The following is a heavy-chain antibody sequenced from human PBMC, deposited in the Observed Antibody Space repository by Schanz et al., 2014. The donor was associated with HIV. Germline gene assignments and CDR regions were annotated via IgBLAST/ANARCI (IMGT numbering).Heavy chain of an antibody. CDR2: INPSGVST. V-gene: IGHV1-46*01. J-gene: IGHJ6*02. D-gene: IGHD3-3*02. Sequence: QVQLVQSGAEVKKPGASVKVSCKASGYIFTNSYMHWVRQAPGQGLEWMGIINPSGVSTTYAQKFQGRVTMTRVTMTRDTSTSTVYMELSSLRSEDTAVYFCARAAFSSEYYYGMDVWGQGTTVTVSS. CDR1: GYIFTNSY. CDR3: ARAAFSSEYYYGMDV.